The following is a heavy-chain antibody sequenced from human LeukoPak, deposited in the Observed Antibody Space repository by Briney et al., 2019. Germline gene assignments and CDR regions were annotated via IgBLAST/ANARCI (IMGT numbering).Heavy chain of an antibody. V-gene: IGHV4-39*01. CDR3: ARQSGTVGAHY. CDR2: IYYSGST. D-gene: IGHD1-26*01. CDR1: GGSISSSSYY. Sequence: SETQSLTCTVSGGSISSSSYYWGWIRQPPGKGLEWIGSIYYSGSTYYNPSLKSRVTVSVDTSKNQFSLKLSSVTAADTAVYYCARQSGTVGAHYWGQGTLVTVSS. J-gene: IGHJ4*02.